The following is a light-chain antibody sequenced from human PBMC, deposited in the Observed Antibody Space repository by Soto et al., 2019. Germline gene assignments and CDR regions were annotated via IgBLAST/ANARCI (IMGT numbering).Light chain of an antibody. CDR2: AAS. V-gene: IGKV1-9*01. CDR3: QQLNSYLLT. CDR1: QGISSY. J-gene: IGKJ4*01. Sequence: DIQLTQSPSFLSASVGERDTITCRASQGISSYLAWYQQKPGKAPKLLIYAASTLQSGVSSRFSGSGSGTEFTFTICSLQPEDFATYYCQQLNSYLLTFGGGTKVDIK.